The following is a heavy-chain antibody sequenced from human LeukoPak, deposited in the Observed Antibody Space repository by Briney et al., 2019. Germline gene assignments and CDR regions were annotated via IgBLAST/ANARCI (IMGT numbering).Heavy chain of an antibody. CDR3: AELGITMVGGV. CDR2: ISSSGSTI. V-gene: IGHV3-48*03. D-gene: IGHD3-10*02. J-gene: IGHJ6*04. Sequence: GGCLRLSCAASVFTFSSYEMSSGRQAPGKGLECVSYISSSGSTIYYADSVKGRLTISRDNAKNSLYLQMNSLRVEDTAVYYCAELGITMVGGVWGKGTTVTISS. CDR1: VFTFSSYE.